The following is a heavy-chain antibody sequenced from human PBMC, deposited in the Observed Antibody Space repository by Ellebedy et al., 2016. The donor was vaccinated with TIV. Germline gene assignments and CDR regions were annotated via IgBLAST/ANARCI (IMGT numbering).Heavy chain of an antibody. CDR1: GGTISSYI. V-gene: IGHV1-69*13. D-gene: IGHD4-11*01. Sequence: AASVKVSCKASGGTISSYIISWVRQAPGQGLEWMGGINPIFGSAKYAQKFQGRVTITADESTSTAYMELSSLRSEDTAVYYCARATDDYPMYYFDYWGQGTLVTVSS. J-gene: IGHJ4*02. CDR2: INPIFGSA. CDR3: ARATDDYPMYYFDY.